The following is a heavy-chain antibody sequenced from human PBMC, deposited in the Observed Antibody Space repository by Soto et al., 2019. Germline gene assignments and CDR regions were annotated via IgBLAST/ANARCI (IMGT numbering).Heavy chain of an antibody. CDR2: INPSDSYT. CDR3: ARLGYCTGTSCYTFDS. J-gene: IGHJ4*02. CDR1: GYSFTSYW. Sequence: GESLKISCQGSGYSFTSYWIGWVRQRPGKGLEWMGRINPSDSYTTYSPSFQGHVTISTDKSFSTAYLQWSGLKASDTAMYYCARLGYCTGTSCYTFDSWGQGTLVNRLL. V-gene: IGHV5-10-1*01. D-gene: IGHD2-2*02.